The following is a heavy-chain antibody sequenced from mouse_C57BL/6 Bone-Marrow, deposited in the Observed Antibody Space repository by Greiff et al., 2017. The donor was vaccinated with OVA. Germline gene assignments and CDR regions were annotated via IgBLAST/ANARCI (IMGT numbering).Heavy chain of an antibody. D-gene: IGHD1-1*01. CDR2: IHPNSGST. Sequence: VQLQQPGAELVKPGASVKLSCKASGYTFTSYWMHWVKQRPGQGLEWIGMIHPNSGSTNYNEKFKSKATLTVDKSSSTAYMQLSSLTSEDSAVYYCARSIYYYGSSSFAYWGQGTLVTVSA. CDR3: ARSIYYYGSSSFAY. V-gene: IGHV1-64*01. J-gene: IGHJ3*01. CDR1: GYTFTSYW.